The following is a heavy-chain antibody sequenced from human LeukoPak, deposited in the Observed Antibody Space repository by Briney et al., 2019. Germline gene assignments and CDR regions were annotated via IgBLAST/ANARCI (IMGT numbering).Heavy chain of an antibody. Sequence: PSQTLSLTCTVSGGSISSGDCYWSWIRQPPGKGLEWIGYIYYSGSTYYNPSLKSRVTISVDTSKNQFSLKLSSVTAADTAVYYCARELRMVRGVISPWGQGTLVTVSS. CDR3: ARELRMVRGVISP. CDR2: IYYSGST. D-gene: IGHD3-10*01. CDR1: GGSISSGDCY. V-gene: IGHV4-30-4*01. J-gene: IGHJ5*02.